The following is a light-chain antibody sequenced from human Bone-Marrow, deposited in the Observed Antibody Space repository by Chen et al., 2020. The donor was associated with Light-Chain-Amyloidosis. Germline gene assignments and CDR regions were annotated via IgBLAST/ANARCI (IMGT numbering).Light chain of an antibody. CDR1: QTISSNY. J-gene: IGKJ4*01. CDR3: QQYGTSPLT. Sequence: EIVLTPSPATLSLSPWEGANLPCRASQTISSNYLTWYQQKFGQAPRLLIYGSSSRATGIPDRFTGSGSGTDFTLTINRLEPEDFAMYYCQQYGTSPLTFGGGTKVEIK. CDR2: GSS. V-gene: IGKV3-20*01.